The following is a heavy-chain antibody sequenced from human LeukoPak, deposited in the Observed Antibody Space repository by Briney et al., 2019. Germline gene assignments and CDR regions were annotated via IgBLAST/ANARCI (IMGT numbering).Heavy chain of an antibody. Sequence: ASVKVSCKASGGTFSSYAISWVRQAPGQGLEWMGRIIPIFGTANYAQKFQGRDTITTDESTSTAYMELSSLRSEDTAVYYCARAVAARPSDAFDIWGQGTMVTVSS. V-gene: IGHV1-69*05. J-gene: IGHJ3*02. CDR3: ARAVAARPSDAFDI. D-gene: IGHD6-6*01. CDR2: IIPIFGTA. CDR1: GGTFSSYA.